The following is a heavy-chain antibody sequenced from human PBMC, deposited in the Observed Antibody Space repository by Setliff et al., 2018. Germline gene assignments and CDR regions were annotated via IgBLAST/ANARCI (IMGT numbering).Heavy chain of an antibody. CDR1: GGAFRSYG. D-gene: IGHD5-12*01. CDR3: ARGRDGYNSNAFEI. Sequence: GASVKVSCKASGGAFRSYGISWERQAPGQGLEWMGRIIPVIDTTNYAENFQGRVTITADESTKTAYMELSSLRSEDTAIYYCARGRDGYNSNAFEIWGQGTMVTVSS. J-gene: IGHJ3*02. CDR2: IIPVIDTT. V-gene: IGHV1-69*11.